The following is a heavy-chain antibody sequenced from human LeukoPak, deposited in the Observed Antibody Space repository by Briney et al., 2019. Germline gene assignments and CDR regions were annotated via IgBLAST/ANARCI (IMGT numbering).Heavy chain of an antibody. V-gene: IGHV4-59*08. Sequence: SETLSLTCTVSGGSISSYYWSWIRQPPGKGLEWIGYIYYSGSTNYNPSLKSRVTISVDTSKNQFSLKLSSVTAADTAVYYSARHRYIAAASFDYWGQGTLVTVSS. J-gene: IGHJ4*02. D-gene: IGHD6-13*01. CDR2: IYYSGST. CDR1: GGSISSYY. CDR3: ARHRYIAAASFDY.